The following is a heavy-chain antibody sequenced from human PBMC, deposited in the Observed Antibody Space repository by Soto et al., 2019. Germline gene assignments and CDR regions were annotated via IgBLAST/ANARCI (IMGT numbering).Heavy chain of an antibody. CDR2: IKPTGGST. CDR1: GYTFTSYY. Sequence: QVQLVQSRAEVRKPGASVKVSCKASGYTFTSYYIHWVRQAPGQGLEWMGLIKPTGGSTIHAQKFQGRVTMTRDTSTSTVYMELNSLRSEDTAVYYCARDSGSKYPPDYFDQWGQGSLVTVSS. CDR3: ARDSGSKYPPDYFDQ. J-gene: IGHJ4*02. V-gene: IGHV1-46*01. D-gene: IGHD1-26*01.